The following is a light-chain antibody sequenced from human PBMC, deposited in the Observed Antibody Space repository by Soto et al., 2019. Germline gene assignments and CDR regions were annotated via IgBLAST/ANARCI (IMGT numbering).Light chain of an antibody. CDR3: QQYGMWLWT. CDR1: QSVGNT. Sequence: EIELKQSPATLSLYPGERATLSCRASQSVGNTLAWFQQRPGQAPRLLIYDTSTRATGIPARFSGSGSGTEFTLTISSLQSEDFAVYYCQQYGMWLWTFGQGTKVDIK. V-gene: IGKV3-15*01. CDR2: DTS. J-gene: IGKJ1*01.